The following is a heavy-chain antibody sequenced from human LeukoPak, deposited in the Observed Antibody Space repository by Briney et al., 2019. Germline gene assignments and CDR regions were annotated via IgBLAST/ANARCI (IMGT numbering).Heavy chain of an antibody. Sequence: PSQTLSLTCTVSGGSINNGGYYWSWIRQHPGKGLEWIGYIYYSGSTYYNPSLKSRVTISVDTSKNQFSLKLSSVTAADTAVYYCASHSNYDFWSGYYDFDYWGQGTLVTVSS. CDR1: GGSINNGGYY. J-gene: IGHJ4*02. D-gene: IGHD3-3*01. CDR2: IYYSGST. CDR3: ASHSNYDFWSGYYDFDY. V-gene: IGHV4-30-4*01.